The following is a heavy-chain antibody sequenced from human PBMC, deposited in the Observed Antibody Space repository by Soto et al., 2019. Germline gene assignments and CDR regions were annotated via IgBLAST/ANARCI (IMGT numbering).Heavy chain of an antibody. J-gene: IGHJ5*02. Sequence: PGGSLRLSCAASGFTFSSYSMNWVRQAPGKGLEWVSSISSSSSYIYYADSVKGRFTISRDNAKNSLYLQMNSLRAEDTAVYYCARDYYGSGSMFDPWGQGTLVTAPQ. CDR2: ISSSSSYI. CDR1: GFTFSSYS. CDR3: ARDYYGSGSMFDP. D-gene: IGHD3-10*01. V-gene: IGHV3-21*01.